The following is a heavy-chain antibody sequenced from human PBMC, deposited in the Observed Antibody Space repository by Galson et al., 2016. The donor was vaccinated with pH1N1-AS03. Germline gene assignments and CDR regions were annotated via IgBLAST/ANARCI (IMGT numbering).Heavy chain of an antibody. CDR1: GFTFSSYG. CDR2: IWYDGSNK. J-gene: IGHJ4*02. Sequence: SLRLSCAASGFTFSSYGMHWVRQTPGKGLEWVAVIWYDGSNKYYADSGRGRFTISRDNSKNTLYLKMSSLRAEDTAVYYCARGQGYNSGYFDTDYWGRGTLVTVSS. CDR3: ARGQGYNSGYFDTDY. D-gene: IGHD3-22*01. V-gene: IGHV3-33*01.